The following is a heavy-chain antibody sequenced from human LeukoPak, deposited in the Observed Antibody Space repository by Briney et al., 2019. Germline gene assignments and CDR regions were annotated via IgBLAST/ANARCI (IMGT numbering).Heavy chain of an antibody. D-gene: IGHD3-3*01. CDR2: IRSKSYGGTT. CDR3: TSPSNYDFWSGYYLPFDY. J-gene: IGHJ4*02. V-gene: IGHV3-49*04. CDR1: GFTFGDYA. Sequence: PGGYLRLSCTASGFTFGDYAMGWVRQAPGKGLEGVGFIRSKSYGGTTEYAASVKGRFTISRDDSKSIAYLQMNSLKTEDTAVYYCTSPSNYDFWSGYYLPFDYWGQRTLDTVSS.